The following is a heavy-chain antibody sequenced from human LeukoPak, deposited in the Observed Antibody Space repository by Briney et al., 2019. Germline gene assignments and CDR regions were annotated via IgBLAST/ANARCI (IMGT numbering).Heavy chain of an antibody. CDR2: IYTSGST. Sequence: SETLSLTCTVSGGSISSYYWSWIRQPAGKGLEWIGRIYTSGSTNYNPSLKSRVTMSVDTSKNQFPLKLSSVTAADTAVYYCARASSSWPFTHFDYWGQGTLVTVSS. V-gene: IGHV4-4*07. CDR3: ARASSSWPFTHFDY. CDR1: GGSISSYY. D-gene: IGHD6-13*01. J-gene: IGHJ4*02.